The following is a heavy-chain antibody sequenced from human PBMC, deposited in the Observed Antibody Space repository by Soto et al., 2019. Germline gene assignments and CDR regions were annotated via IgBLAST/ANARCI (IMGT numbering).Heavy chain of an antibody. CDR2: ISGGGDTT. CDR1: GFTFNNYA. V-gene: IGHV3-23*01. Sequence: EVQLLESGGGLVQPGGSLRLSCAASGFTFNNYAMTWVRQAPGKGLEWVSAISGGGDTTSYADSVKGRVTVSRDGSKNTLYLQMRSLRAEDTALYYCAKGRGGSGSLTPRVDFWGQGTLVTVSS. CDR3: AKGRGGSGSLTPRVDF. D-gene: IGHD3-10*01. J-gene: IGHJ4*02.